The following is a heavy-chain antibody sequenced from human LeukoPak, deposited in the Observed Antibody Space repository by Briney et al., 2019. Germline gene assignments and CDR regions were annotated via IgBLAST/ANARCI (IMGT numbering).Heavy chain of an antibody. D-gene: IGHD3-22*01. CDR1: GGSISSDNW. CDR3: ARGTMNLDY. Sequence: SETLSLTCAVSGGSISSDNWWTWVRQSPGKGLEWIGEIYHSGSTNYSPSVKSRVTISLDKSENQFSLKLNSVTAADTAVYYCARGTMNLDYWGQGTLVSVSS. J-gene: IGHJ4*02. V-gene: IGHV4-4*02. CDR2: IYHSGST.